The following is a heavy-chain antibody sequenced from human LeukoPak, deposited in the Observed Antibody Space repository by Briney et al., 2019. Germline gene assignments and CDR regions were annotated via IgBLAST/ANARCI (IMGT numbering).Heavy chain of an antibody. J-gene: IGHJ4*02. Sequence: GGSLRLSCAASGFTFSSYAMHWVRQAPGKGLEWVAVISYDGSNKYYADSVKGRFTISRDNSKNTLYLQMNSLRAEDTAVYYCAREGGQWLVSDNWGQGTLVTVSS. D-gene: IGHD6-19*01. CDR1: GFTFSSYA. CDR2: ISYDGSNK. V-gene: IGHV3-30*04. CDR3: AREGGQWLVSDN.